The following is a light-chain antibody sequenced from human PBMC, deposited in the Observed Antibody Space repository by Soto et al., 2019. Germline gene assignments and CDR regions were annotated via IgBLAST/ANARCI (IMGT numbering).Light chain of an antibody. V-gene: IGKV3-11*01. CDR1: QSISNY. J-gene: IGKJ5*01. Sequence: TALTESPGTLSLSPGERHTLFSRAIQSISNYLAWYQKTPGQAPRLIIYDASNRATGIPARLRGSESGNAFTLTISRLEPEDGAVYYGQQHSNWPITSGQGTRLEIK. CDR3: QQHSNWPIT. CDR2: DAS.